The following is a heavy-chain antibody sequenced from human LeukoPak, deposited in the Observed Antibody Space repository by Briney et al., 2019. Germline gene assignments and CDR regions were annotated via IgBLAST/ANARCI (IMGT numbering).Heavy chain of an antibody. D-gene: IGHD2-15*01. CDR2: INHSGST. V-gene: IGHV4-34*01. CDR3: ARGVYCSGGSCYGPLYYYYYMDV. CDR1: GGSFSGYY. Sequence: SETLSLTCAVYGGSFSGYYWSWIRQPPGKGLEWIGEINHSGSTNYNPSLKSRVTISVDTSKNQFPLKLSSVTAADTAVYYCARGVYCSGGSCYGPLYYYYYMDVWGKGTTVTISS. J-gene: IGHJ6*03.